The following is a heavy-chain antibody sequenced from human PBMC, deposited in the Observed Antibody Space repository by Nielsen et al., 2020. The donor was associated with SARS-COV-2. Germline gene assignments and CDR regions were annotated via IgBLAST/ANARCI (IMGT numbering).Heavy chain of an antibody. CDR1: GFAFNNYG. J-gene: IGHJ6*02. Sequence: GESLKISCAASGFAFNNYGMHWVRQTPGKGLEWVAGISYEGSKRYYADSLEGRFTVSRDYSKNTLFLQMNSLRAEDTAVYYCARDYTVVVVAATPHYYYYGMDVWGQGTTVTVSS. D-gene: IGHD2-15*01. CDR3: ARDYTVVVVAATPHYYYYGMDV. V-gene: IGHV3-30*03. CDR2: ISYEGSKR.